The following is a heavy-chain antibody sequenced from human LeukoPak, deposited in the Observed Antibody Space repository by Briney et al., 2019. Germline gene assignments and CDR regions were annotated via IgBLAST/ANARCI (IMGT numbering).Heavy chain of an antibody. J-gene: IGHJ4*02. V-gene: IGHV4-30-2*01. Sequence: SETLSLTCAVSGGSICGGGHSWNWIRQPQGKGLEWIGYIYNSGSAYSNPSLKSRVTISVDLSKNQFSLKINSVTAADTAVYYCATEEVVGSDGFDYWGQGTLVTVSS. CDR3: ATEEVVGSDGFDY. CDR2: IYNSGSA. D-gene: IGHD3-10*01. CDR1: GGSICGGGHS.